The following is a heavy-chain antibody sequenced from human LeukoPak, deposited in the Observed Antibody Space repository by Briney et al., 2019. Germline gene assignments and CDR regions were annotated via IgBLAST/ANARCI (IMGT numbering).Heavy chain of an antibody. V-gene: IGHV3-30*04. CDR1: GFTFINHA. D-gene: IGHD2-2*02. Sequence: PGGSLRLSCAASGFTFINHAMHWVRQAPGKGLEWVAGITYDGSKKYYPDSVKGRCTISRDNSKKTLFLEMNSLRAEDTAVYYCARGQLQYYYHIDVWGKGTTVTVSS. CDR2: ITYDGSKK. CDR3: ARGQLQYYYHIDV. J-gene: IGHJ6*03.